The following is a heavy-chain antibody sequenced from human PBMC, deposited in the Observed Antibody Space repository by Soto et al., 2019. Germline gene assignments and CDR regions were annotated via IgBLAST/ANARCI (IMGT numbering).Heavy chain of an antibody. V-gene: IGHV3-48*01. Sequence: GGSLRLSCAASGFTFSSYSMNWVRQAPGKGLEWVSYISSSSSTIYYADSVKGRFTISRDNAKNSLYLQINSLRAEDTAVYYCARDGIYSFCSGGSCYFNDAFDIWGQGTMVTVSS. D-gene: IGHD2-15*01. J-gene: IGHJ3*02. CDR1: GFTFSSYS. CDR2: ISSSSSTI. CDR3: ARDGIYSFCSGGSCYFNDAFDI.